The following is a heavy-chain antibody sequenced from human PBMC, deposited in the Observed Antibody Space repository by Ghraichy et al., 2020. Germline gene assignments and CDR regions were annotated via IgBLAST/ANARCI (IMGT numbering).Heavy chain of an antibody. CDR2: INAGNGNT. Sequence: ASVKVSCKASGYTFTSYAMHWVRQAPGQRLEWMGWINAGNGNTKYSQKFQGRVTITRDTSASTAYMELSSLRSEDTAVYYCARDLLRYFDWTTPYNWFDPWGQGTLVTVSS. V-gene: IGHV1-3*01. CDR3: ARDLLRYFDWTTPYNWFDP. J-gene: IGHJ5*02. D-gene: IGHD3-9*01. CDR1: GYTFTSYA.